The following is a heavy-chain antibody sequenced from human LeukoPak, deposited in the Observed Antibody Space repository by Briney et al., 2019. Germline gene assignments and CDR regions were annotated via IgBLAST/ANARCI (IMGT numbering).Heavy chain of an antibody. V-gene: IGHV1-2*02. J-gene: IGHJ3*01. D-gene: IGHD6-13*01. CDR2: INPNSGLT. CDR1: GYSFTGYY. Sequence: ASVKVSCKSSGYSFTGYYMHWVRQAPGQGLEWMGWINPNSGLTDFAQKFQGRVTMTRDTSISTAYMELRSLRSDDTAVYYCARDGKPGIAAAGTALHWGQGTMVTVSS. CDR3: ARDGKPGIAAAGTALH.